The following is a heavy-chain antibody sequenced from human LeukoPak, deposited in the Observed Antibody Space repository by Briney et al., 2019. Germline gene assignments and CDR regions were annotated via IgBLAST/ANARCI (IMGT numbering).Heavy chain of an antibody. CDR2: ISYDGSNK. J-gene: IGHJ4*02. D-gene: IGHD1-26*01. CDR1: GFTFSSYA. Sequence: GRSLRLSCAASGFTFSSYAMHWVRQAPGKGLEWVAVISYDGSNKYYADSVKGRFTISRDNSKNTLYLQMNSLRAEDTAVYYCARGLGIVGATGGYFDYWDQGTLVTVSS. CDR3: ARGLGIVGATGGYFDY. V-gene: IGHV3-30*14.